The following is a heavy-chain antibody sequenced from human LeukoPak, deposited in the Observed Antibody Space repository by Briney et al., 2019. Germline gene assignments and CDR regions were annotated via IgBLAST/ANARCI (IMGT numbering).Heavy chain of an antibody. J-gene: IGHJ4*02. Sequence: PSETLSLTCAVSGYSISSSYYWGWIRQPPGKGLEWIGSIYYSGSTYYNPSLKSRVTISVDTSKNQFSLKLSSVTAADTAVYYCARENYYDSSPHDYWGQGTLVTVSS. D-gene: IGHD3-22*01. CDR2: IYYSGST. CDR1: GYSISSSYY. V-gene: IGHV4-38-2*01. CDR3: ARENYYDSSPHDY.